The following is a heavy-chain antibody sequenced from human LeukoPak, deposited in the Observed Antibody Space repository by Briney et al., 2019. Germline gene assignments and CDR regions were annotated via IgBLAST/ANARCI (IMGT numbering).Heavy chain of an antibody. D-gene: IGHD3-16*02. CDR1: GFSFGDFT. V-gene: IGHV3-23*01. Sequence: GGSLRLSCAASGFSFGDFTMNWVRQAPGKGLEWVSAISGSGGSTYYADSVKGRFTISRDNSKNTLYMQMNSLRAEDTAVYYCAGAYYDYLWGSYRSNPLFDYWGQGTLVTVSS. J-gene: IGHJ4*02. CDR2: ISGSGGST. CDR3: AGAYYDYLWGSYRSNPLFDY.